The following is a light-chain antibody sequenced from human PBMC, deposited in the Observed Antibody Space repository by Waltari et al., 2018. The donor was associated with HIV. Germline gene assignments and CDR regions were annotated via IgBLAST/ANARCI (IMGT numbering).Light chain of an antibody. Sequence: SYELTQPPSVSVSPGQTAGITGPGDALPKQYAYWYQQRPGQAPVLVIYKDTERPSGIPERFSGSSSVTTATLTIIGVQAQDEADYHCQSADSNASLWVFGGGTKLTVL. J-gene: IGLJ3*02. CDR1: ALPKQY. V-gene: IGLV3-25*03. CDR3: QSADSNASLWV. CDR2: KDT.